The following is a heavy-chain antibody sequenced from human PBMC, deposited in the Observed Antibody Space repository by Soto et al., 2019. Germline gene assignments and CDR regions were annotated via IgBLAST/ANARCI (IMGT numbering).Heavy chain of an antibody. J-gene: IGHJ4*02. CDR2: IYYSGST. D-gene: IGHD6-13*01. CDR3: ATPDSSSWFSHYFDY. CDR1: GGSISSSSYY. Sequence: SETLSLTCTVSGGSISSSSYYWGWIRQPPGKGLEWIGSIYYSGSTYYNPSLKSRVTISVDTSKNQFSLKLSSVTAADTAVYYCATPDSSSWFSHYFDYWGQGTLVTVSS. V-gene: IGHV4-39*01.